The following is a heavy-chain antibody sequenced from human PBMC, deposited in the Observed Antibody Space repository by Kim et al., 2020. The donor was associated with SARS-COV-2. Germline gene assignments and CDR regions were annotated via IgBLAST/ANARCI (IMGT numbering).Heavy chain of an antibody. CDR2: IYYSGST. D-gene: IGHD2-15*01. Sequence: SETLSLTCTVSGGSISSSSYYWGWIRQPPGKGLEWIGSIYYSGSTYYNPSLKSRVTISVETSKNQFSLKLSSVTAADTAVYYCARDSVDIAGYCSGGSCSNGMDVWGQGTTVTVSS. CDR1: GGSISSSSYY. CDR3: ARDSVDIAGYCSGGSCSNGMDV. V-gene: IGHV4-39*02. J-gene: IGHJ6*02.